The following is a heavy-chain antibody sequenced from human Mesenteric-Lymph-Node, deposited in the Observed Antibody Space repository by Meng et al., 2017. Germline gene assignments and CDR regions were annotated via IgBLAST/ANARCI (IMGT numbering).Heavy chain of an antibody. Sequence: QRQLQGWGPGVGKPPETLSLTCTISGGSMSSNSYYWGWIRQPPGKGLEWIGSIYYTGTTYYNPSLGSRVTMSLESSKNQFSLKLNSVTAADTAMYYCARDVGHTSSSYGIDEWGQGTLVTVSS. CDR3: ARDVGHTSSSYGIDE. V-gene: IGHV4-39*07. CDR2: IYYTGTT. J-gene: IGHJ4*02. CDR1: GGSMSSNSYY. D-gene: IGHD6-13*01.